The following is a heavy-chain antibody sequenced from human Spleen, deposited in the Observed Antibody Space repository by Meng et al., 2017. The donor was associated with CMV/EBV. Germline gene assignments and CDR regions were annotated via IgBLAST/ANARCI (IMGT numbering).Heavy chain of an antibody. J-gene: IGHJ4*02. D-gene: IGHD2-21*02. CDR1: GYTFTSYG. V-gene: IGHV1-18*01. Sequence: ASVKVSCKASGYTFTSYGISWVQQAPGQGLQWMGWINTYNSNTNYAHSLQGRVTMTTDTSTKTGYMDLGSLRSDDTAVLYCARGDISTGFDYWGQGTLVTVSS. CDR2: INTYNSNT. CDR3: ARGDISTGFDY.